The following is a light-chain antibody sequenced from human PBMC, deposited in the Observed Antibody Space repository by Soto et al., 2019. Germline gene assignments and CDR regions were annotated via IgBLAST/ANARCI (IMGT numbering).Light chain of an antibody. CDR2: GAS. J-gene: IGKJ1*01. CDR3: QQYNNWWGT. CDR1: QSVSSN. V-gene: IGKV3-15*01. Sequence: EIVMTQSPATLSLSPWERTTLSCRASQSVSSNLAWYQQKPGQAPRLLIYGASTRASGIPARFSGSGSGTEFTLTISSLQSEDFAVYYCQQYNNWWGTFGQGTKVDIK.